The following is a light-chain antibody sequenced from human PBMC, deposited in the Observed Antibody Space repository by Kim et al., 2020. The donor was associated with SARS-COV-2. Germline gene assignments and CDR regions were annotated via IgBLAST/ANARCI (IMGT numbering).Light chain of an antibody. CDR2: DVS. Sequence: GQSNTISCTGTSSDVGGYNYVSWYQQLPGKAPKLMIYDVSKRPSGVSNRFSGSKSGNTASLTISGLQAEDEADYYCSSYTSSSTRVFGGGTQLTVL. CDR3: SSYTSSSTRV. V-gene: IGLV2-14*04. J-gene: IGLJ3*02. CDR1: SSDVGGYNY.